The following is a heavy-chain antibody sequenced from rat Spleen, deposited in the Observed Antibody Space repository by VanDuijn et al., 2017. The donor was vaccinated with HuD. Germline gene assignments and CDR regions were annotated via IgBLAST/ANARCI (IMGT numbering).Heavy chain of an antibody. CDR1: GFTFSTAW. D-gene: IGHD5-1*01. Sequence: EVQLVESDGGLVQPGRSLKLSCATSGFTFSTAWMYWYRQFPEKRLEWVARIKAKSNNYATDYTESVKGRFTISRDDSKSSIYLQMNNLKEEDTAIYYCAKNWELWGQGVMVTVSS. J-gene: IGHJ2*01. V-gene: IGHV6-6*01. CDR2: IKAKSNNYAT. CDR3: AKNWEL.